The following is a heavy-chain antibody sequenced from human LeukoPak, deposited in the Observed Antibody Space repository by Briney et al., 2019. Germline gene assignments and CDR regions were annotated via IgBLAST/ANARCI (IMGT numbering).Heavy chain of an antibody. J-gene: IGHJ5*02. V-gene: IGHV3-21*01. D-gene: IGHD2-2*01. Sequence: GGSLRLSCAASGFTFSSYSMNWVRQAPGKGLEWVSSISSSSSYIYYADSVKGRFTISRDNAKNSLYLQMNSLRAEDTAVYYCARDAVECSSTSCFNWFDPWGQGTLVTVSS. CDR3: ARDAVECSSTSCFNWFDP. CDR1: GFTFSSYS. CDR2: ISSSSSYI.